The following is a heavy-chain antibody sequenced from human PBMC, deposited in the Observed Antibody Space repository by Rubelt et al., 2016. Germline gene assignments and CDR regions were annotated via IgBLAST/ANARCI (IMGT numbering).Heavy chain of an antibody. V-gene: IGHV4-59*01. CDR2: IYYTGST. Sequence: QVQLQESGPGLVKPSETLSLTCSVSGGSISTYYWSWIRQPPGKGPEWIAYIYYTGSTNYNPSLKSRVSISIDRWKNQYPLKLGSVTAADTAVYYCARQESCTNGVCSPFDYWGQGTLVTVSS. J-gene: IGHJ4*02. D-gene: IGHD2-8*01. CDR3: ARQESCTNGVCSPFDY. CDR1: GGSISTYY.